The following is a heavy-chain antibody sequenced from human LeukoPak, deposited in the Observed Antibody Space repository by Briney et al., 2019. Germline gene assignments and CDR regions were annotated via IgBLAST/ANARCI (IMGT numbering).Heavy chain of an antibody. J-gene: IGHJ6*02. CDR1: GGSFSDYF. D-gene: IGHD2-2*01. Sequence: SETLSLTCAVYGGSFSDYFWGWIRQPPGKGLEWIGEINHSGRTYYNPSFKSRVTISVDTSKNQFSLNLSSVTAADTAVYYCARDVVVVPAAIHYGMDVWGQGTTVTVSS. CDR3: ARDVVVVPAAIHYGMDV. V-gene: IGHV4-34*01. CDR2: INHSGRT.